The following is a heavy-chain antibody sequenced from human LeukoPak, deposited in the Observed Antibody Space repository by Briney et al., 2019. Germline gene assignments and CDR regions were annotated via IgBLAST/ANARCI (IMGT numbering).Heavy chain of an antibody. CDR3: ARGPIAAAGDY. D-gene: IGHD6-13*01. CDR2: MNANSGNT. J-gene: IGHJ4*02. V-gene: IGHV1-8*02. CDR1: GYTFTNYD. Sequence: GASVKVSCKASGYTFTNYDINWVRQATGQGLEWMGWMNANSGNTGYAQKFQGRFTMTWNTSIGTAYMELRSLRSEDTAVYYCARGPIAAAGDYWGQGTLVTVSS.